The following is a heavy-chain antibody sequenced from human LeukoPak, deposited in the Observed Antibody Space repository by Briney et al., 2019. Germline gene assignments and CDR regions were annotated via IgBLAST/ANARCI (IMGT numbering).Heavy chain of an antibody. D-gene: IGHD4-17*01. CDR2: ISGSGGST. CDR3: AKHDYGDYRVNWFDP. J-gene: IGHJ5*02. Sequence: GGSLRLSCAASVFTFSCYAMSWVRQAPGKGLAWVSAISGSGGSTYYADSVKGRFTISRDNSKNTLYLQMNSLRAEDTAVYYCAKHDYGDYRVNWFDPWGQGTLVTVSS. V-gene: IGHV3-23*01. CDR1: VFTFSCYA.